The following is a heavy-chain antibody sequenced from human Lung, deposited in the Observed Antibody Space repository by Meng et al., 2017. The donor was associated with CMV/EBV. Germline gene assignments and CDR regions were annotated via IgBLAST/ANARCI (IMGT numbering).Heavy chain of an antibody. V-gene: IGHV1-18*01. J-gene: IGHJ4*02. CDR3: ARWYGSGSYYSDY. Sequence: ASVXVSXKASGYTFPQFGISWLRQAPGRGLEWMGWIRPYNGNTDYAQKFQGRITMTTDTSTRTIYMELRGLRSDDTAVYYCARWYGSGSYYSDYWGQGMXVTVYS. CDR2: IRPYNGNT. CDR1: GYTFPQFG. D-gene: IGHD3-10*01.